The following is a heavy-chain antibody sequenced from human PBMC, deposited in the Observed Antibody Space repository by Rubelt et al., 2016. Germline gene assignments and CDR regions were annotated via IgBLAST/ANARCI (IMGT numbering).Heavy chain of an antibody. CDR1: GYTFTSYY. CDR2: INPSGGST. J-gene: IGHJ4*02. Sequence: VQLVQSGAEVKKPGASVKVSCKASGYTFTSYYMHWVRQAPGQGLEWMGIINPSGGSTIYAQKFQGRVTMTRDTSTSTVYMELSSLRSEDTAVYYCARDVGLSYSSSYYFDSWGQGTLVTVSS. D-gene: IGHD6-6*01. CDR3: ARDVGLSYSSSYYFDS. V-gene: IGHV1-46*01.